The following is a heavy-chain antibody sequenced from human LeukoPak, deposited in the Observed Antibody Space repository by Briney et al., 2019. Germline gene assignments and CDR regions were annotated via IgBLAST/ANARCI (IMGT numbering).Heavy chain of an antibody. CDR2: INPNSGGT. J-gene: IGHJ4*02. CDR3: ARDLKAAAGTVY. V-gene: IGHV1-2*06. CDR1: GYTFTGYY. D-gene: IGHD6-13*01. Sequence: GTSVKVSCKASGYTFTGYYMHWVRQAPGQGLEWMGRINPNSGGTNYAQKFQGGVTMTRDTSISTAYMELSRLRSDDTAVYYCARDLKAAAGTVYWGQGTLVTVSS.